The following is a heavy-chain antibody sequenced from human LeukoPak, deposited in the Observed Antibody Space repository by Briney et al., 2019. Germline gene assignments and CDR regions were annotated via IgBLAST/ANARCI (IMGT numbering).Heavy chain of an antibody. D-gene: IGHD1-1*01. V-gene: IGHV1-24*01. CDR3: ATYQYIWKYFDY. Sequence: ASVKVSCKVSGYSLSELSMHWVRQAPGKGLECLGGFDPEDGETIYAQKFQGRVILTEDTYTDTTYMELRSLRSEDTAVYYCATYQYIWKYFDYWGQGTLLTVSS. CDR2: FDPEDGET. CDR1: GYSLSELS. J-gene: IGHJ4*02.